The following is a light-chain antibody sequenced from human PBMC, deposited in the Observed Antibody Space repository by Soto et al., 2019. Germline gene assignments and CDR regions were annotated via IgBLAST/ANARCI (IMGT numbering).Light chain of an antibody. CDR1: QSLLHSNGYNY. CDR3: MQALQRLT. Sequence: DIVMTQSPLSLPVTPGEPASISCRSSQSLLHSNGYNYLDWYLQKPGQSPQLLIYLGSNRASGVPDRSSGSGSGTDFTLKISRVEAEDVGVYYCMQALQRLTFGGGTKVEIK. CDR2: LGS. J-gene: IGKJ4*01. V-gene: IGKV2-28*01.